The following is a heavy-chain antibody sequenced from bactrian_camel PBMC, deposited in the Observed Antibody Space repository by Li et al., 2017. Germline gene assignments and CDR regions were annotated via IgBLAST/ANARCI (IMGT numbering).Heavy chain of an antibody. CDR2: VYSVGGDT. V-gene: IGHV3S54*01. D-gene: IGHD2*01. CDR1: GSMPSMNC. Sequence: HVQLVESGGGSVQAGGSLRLSCVVSGSMPSMNCLGWVRQAPGKEREGVAHVYSVGGDTYYADSVKGRFTISQDKNKNTLYLQMNSLKPEDTAMYFCAADNLLVARAHMVPGAPCSYNIWGQGTQVTVS. CDR3: AADNLLVARAHMVPGAPCSYNI. J-gene: IGHJ4*01.